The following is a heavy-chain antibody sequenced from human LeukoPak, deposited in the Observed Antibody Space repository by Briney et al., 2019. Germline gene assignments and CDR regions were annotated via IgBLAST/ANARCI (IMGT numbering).Heavy chain of an antibody. D-gene: IGHD2-2*02. Sequence: PGGSLRLSCAASGFTFSSYAMSWVRQAPGKGLDWVSAINGSGGSTYYADSVKGRFTISRDNSKNTLYLQMNSLRAADTAVYYCAKDLVSVRYQLQYRGFDPWGQGTRVSVSS. CDR3: AKDLVSVRYQLQYRGFDP. CDR1: GFTFSSYA. J-gene: IGHJ5*02. CDR2: INGSGGST. V-gene: IGHV3-23*01.